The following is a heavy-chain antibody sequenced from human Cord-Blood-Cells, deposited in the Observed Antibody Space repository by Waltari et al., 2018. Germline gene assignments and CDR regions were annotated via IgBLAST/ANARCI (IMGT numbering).Heavy chain of an antibody. CDR1: GYSFTSYW. Sequence: EVQLVQSGAEVKKPGESLKISCKGSGYSFTSYWIGWVRQMPGHGLEWMGIIYPGDSDTRYSPSFQGQVTISADKSISTAYLQWSSLKASDTAMYYCARQELYCSSTSCYTNWFDPWGQGTLVTVSS. V-gene: IGHV5-51*01. CDR2: IYPGDSDT. J-gene: IGHJ5*02. D-gene: IGHD2-2*02. CDR3: ARQELYCSSTSCYTNWFDP.